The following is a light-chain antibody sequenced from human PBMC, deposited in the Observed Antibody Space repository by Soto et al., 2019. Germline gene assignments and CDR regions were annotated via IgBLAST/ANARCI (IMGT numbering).Light chain of an antibody. CDR3: HPRQRWPRT. CDR1: QTVGVR. V-gene: IGKV3-11*01. Sequence: EIVLTQSPATLSSSPGERVTLSCRASQTVGVRLAWYLHKPGQAPRLLIYETSNRATGIPARFSGSGSGTDFPLSITSLEPEDFAFYYCHPRQRWPRTFGQGTKVEIK. CDR2: ETS. J-gene: IGKJ1*01.